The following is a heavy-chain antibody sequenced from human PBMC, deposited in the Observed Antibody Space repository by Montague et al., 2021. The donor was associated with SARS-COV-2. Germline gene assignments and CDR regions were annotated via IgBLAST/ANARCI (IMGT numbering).Heavy chain of an antibody. Sequence: SLRLSCAASGFTVSSNYMSWVRQAPGKGLEFVSVIYSGGSTYYADSVMRRFTISRDNSKNTLYLQMNSLRAEDTAVYYCSGDRYFDWLLSYGMDVWGQGTTVTVSS. J-gene: IGHJ6*02. CDR3: SGDRYFDWLLSYGMDV. CDR1: GFTVSSNY. D-gene: IGHD3-9*01. CDR2: IYSGGST. V-gene: IGHV3-66*01.